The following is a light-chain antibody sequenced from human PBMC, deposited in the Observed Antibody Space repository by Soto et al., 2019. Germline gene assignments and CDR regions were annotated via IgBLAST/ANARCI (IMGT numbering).Light chain of an antibody. CDR3: CSYAGSSTYV. CDR2: EGS. CDR1: SSDVGSYNL. V-gene: IGLV2-23*01. Sequence: QSVLTQPASLCGSPGQSITISCTGTSSDVGSYNLVSWYQQHPGKAPKLMIYEGSKRPSGVSNRFSGSKSGNTASLTISGLQAEDEAYYYCCSYAGSSTYVFGTGTKVTVL. J-gene: IGLJ1*01.